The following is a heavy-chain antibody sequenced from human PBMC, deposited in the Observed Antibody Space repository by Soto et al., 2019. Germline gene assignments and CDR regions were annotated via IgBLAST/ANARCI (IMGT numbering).Heavy chain of an antibody. V-gene: IGHV5-51*01. D-gene: IGHD6-6*01. J-gene: IGHJ6*02. CDR2: IYPGDSDT. CDR1: GYRFTSYW. CDR3: ATSYPDSSSSPYYYGMDV. Sequence: PGESLKISCQCSGYRFTSYWIGWVRQMPGKGLEWMGIIYPGDSDTRYSPSFQGQVTISADKSISTAYLQWSSLKASDTAMYYCATSYPDSSSSPYYYGMDVWGQGTTVTVSS.